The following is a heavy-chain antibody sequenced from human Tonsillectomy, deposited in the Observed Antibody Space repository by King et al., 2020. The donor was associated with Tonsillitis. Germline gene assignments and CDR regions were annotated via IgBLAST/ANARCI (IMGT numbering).Heavy chain of an antibody. J-gene: IGHJ4*02. CDR3: AKDTAPKVAIGRFDY. Sequence: VQLVESGGGLVQPGGSLRLSCAASGFTLSSYAMSWVRQAPGKGLEWVSAISGSGGSTYYADSAKGRFTISRDNFKNTLYLQMNSLRAEDTAVYYCAKDTAPKVAIGRFDYWGQGTLVTVSS. CDR1: GFTLSSYA. V-gene: IGHV3-23*04. D-gene: IGHD1-26*01. CDR2: ISGSGGST.